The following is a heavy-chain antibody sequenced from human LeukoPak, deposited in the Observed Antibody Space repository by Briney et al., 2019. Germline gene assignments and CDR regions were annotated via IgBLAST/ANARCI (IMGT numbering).Heavy chain of an antibody. J-gene: IGHJ1*01. V-gene: IGHV1-69*13. CDR3: ARDSSEFRSLIPH. D-gene: IGHD2-21*01. CDR2: IIPIFGTA. Sequence: ASVTVSCKASGGTFSSHAISWVRQAPGQGLEWMGGIIPIFGTAKYAQKFQGRVTITADESTSTAYMELSSLRSEDTAVYYCARDSSEFRSLIPHWGQGTLVTVSS. CDR1: GGTFSSHA.